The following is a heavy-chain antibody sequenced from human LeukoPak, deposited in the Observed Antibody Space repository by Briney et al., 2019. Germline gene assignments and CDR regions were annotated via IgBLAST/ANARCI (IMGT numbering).Heavy chain of an antibody. V-gene: IGHV1-69*13. J-gene: IGHJ3*01. Sequence: SVKVSCKASRGKFGSYSLTWGRHAPGQGLEWVGRIIPLFGTINYAQKFQDRVTLSADDSTGTAYMELRSLSSDDTAVYYCARVLFWSYFDFWSGPLDDLDVWGQGTLVTVSS. CDR3: ARVLFWSYFDFWSGPLDDLDV. CDR2: IIPLFGTI. CDR1: RGKFGSYS. D-gene: IGHD3-3*01.